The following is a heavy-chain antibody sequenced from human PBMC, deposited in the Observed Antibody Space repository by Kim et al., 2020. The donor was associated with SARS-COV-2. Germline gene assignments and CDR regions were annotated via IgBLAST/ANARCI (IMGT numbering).Heavy chain of an antibody. CDR1: GGSFSGYY. J-gene: IGHJ3*01. Sequence: SETLSLTCAVYGGSFSGYYWSWIRQPPGKGLEWIGEINHSGSTNYNPSLKSRVTISVDTSKNQFSLKLSSVTAADTAVYYCARGVVLLWFGELFLRDAF. V-gene: IGHV4-34*01. CDR3: ARGVVLLWFGELFLRDAF. D-gene: IGHD3-10*01. CDR2: INHSGST.